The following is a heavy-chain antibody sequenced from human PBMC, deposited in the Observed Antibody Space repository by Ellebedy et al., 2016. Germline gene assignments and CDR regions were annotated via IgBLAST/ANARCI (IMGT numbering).Heavy chain of an antibody. CDR3: ARDAGGYSGYDYWYFDL. CDR2: ISYDGSNK. V-gene: IGHV3-30-3*01. Sequence: GGSLRLSCAASGFTFSSYAMHWVRQAPGKGLEWVAVISYDGSNKYYADSVKGRFTISRDNSKNTLYLQMNSLRAEDTAVYYCARDAGGYSGYDYWYFDLWGRGTLVTVSS. CDR1: GFTFSSYA. J-gene: IGHJ2*01. D-gene: IGHD5-12*01.